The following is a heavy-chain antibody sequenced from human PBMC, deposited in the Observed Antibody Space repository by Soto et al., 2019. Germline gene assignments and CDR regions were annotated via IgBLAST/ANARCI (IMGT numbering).Heavy chain of an antibody. D-gene: IGHD1-26*01. CDR1: GYTFTDYD. CDR2: MNTSSGYT. CDR3: ARFVRHQLPTIDY. J-gene: IGHJ4*02. Sequence: QVQLVQSGAEVKKPGASVRVSCKASGYTFTDYDINWVRQATGQGLEWMGWMNTSSGYTGYAQKFQGRVTMTWDTSISTAYMELSSLTSVDTAVYYCARFVRHQLPTIDYWGQGALVTVSS. V-gene: IGHV1-8*01.